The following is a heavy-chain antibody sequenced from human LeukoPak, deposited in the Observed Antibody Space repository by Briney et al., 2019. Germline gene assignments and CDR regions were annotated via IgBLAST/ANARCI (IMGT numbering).Heavy chain of an antibody. Sequence: SETLSLTCTVSGGSISSYYWSWIRQPPGKGLEWIGYIYYGGSTYYNPSLKSRVTISVDTSKNQFSLKLSSVAAADTAVYYCARDSSGYDTLDYWGQGTLVTVSS. V-gene: IGHV4-59*01. CDR1: GGSISSYY. J-gene: IGHJ4*02. D-gene: IGHD5-12*01. CDR2: IYYGGST. CDR3: ARDSSGYDTLDY.